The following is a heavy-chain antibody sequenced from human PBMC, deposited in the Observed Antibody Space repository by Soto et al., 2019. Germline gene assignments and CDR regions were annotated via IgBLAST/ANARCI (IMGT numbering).Heavy chain of an antibody. J-gene: IGHJ4*02. CDR1: GGTFSSYA. D-gene: IGHD3-10*01. V-gene: IGHV1-69*01. CDR2: IIPIFGTA. CDR3: ARDSRAYGSGSYYNVSPHFDY. Sequence: QVQLVQSGAEVKKPGSSVKVSCKASGGTFSSYAISWVRQAPGQGLEWMGGIIPIFGTANYVQKFQGRVTITVDESTSTAYMELSSLRSEDTAVYYCARDSRAYGSGSYYNVSPHFDYWGQGTLVTFSS.